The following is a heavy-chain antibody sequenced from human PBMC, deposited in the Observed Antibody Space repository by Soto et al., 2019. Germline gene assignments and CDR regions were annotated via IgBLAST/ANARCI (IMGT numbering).Heavy chain of an antibody. Sequence: GGSVRLSCAASGFIFSDYAMTWVRQAPGKGLEWVSTISGTRGRQRNTFYTASVKGRFTVTRDNSKNTLFLQMNSLRVEDTAVYYCAQKMSRLGGYAMKWLAPSGEGTLVTGSS. D-gene: IGHD5-12*01. CDR1: GFIFSDYA. J-gene: IGHJ5*02. CDR3: AQKMSRLGGYAMKWLAP. V-gene: IGHV3-23*01. CDR2: ISGTRGRQRNT.